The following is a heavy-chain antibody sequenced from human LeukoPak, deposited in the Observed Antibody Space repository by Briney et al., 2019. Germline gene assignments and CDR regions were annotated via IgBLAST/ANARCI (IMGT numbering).Heavy chain of an antibody. Sequence: GRSLRLSCAASGFTFSSYGMHWVRQAPGKGLEWVAVISFDGSNKYYADSVKGRFTVSRDNSKNTLYLQMNSLRAEDTAAYYCAKDHHSYYDILTGLTRSYYYYGMDVWGQGTTVTVSS. V-gene: IGHV3-30*18. J-gene: IGHJ6*02. D-gene: IGHD3-9*01. CDR2: ISFDGSNK. CDR3: AKDHHSYYDILTGLTRSYYYYGMDV. CDR1: GFTFSSYG.